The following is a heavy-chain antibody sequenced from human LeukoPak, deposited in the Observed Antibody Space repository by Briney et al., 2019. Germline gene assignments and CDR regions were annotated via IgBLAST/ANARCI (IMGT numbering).Heavy chain of an antibody. Sequence: ASVKVSCKASGYTFTSYDINWVRQATGQGLEWMGWMNPNCGNTGYAQKFQGRVTMTRNTSISTAYMELSSLRSEDTAVYYCARGPLLDTRYNWFDPWGQGTLVTVSS. J-gene: IGHJ5*02. CDR1: GYTFTSYD. CDR3: ARGPLLDTRYNWFDP. CDR2: MNPNCGNT. D-gene: IGHD1-26*01. V-gene: IGHV1-8*01.